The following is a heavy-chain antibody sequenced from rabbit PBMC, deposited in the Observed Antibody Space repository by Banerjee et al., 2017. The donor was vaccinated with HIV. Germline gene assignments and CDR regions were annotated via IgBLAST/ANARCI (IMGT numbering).Heavy chain of an antibody. J-gene: IGHJ4*01. D-gene: IGHD2-1*01. CDR1: GFDFSSKYY. V-gene: IGHV1S40*01. CDR3: ARDGDGGAGVAFNL. CDR2: IYTGSGST. Sequence: QSLEESGGDLVKPGASLTLTCTASGFDFSSKYYMCWVRQAPGKGLESIACIYTGSGSTWYASWAKGRFTISKASSTTVTLQMTSLTAADTATYFCARDGDGGAGVAFNLWGPGTLVTVS.